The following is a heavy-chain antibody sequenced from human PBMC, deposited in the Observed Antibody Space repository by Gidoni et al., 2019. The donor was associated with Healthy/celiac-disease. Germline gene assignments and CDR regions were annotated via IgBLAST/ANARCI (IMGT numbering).Heavy chain of an antibody. Sequence: EVQLLASGGGLVQPGGSLRLSCAASGFTFSSYAMSWVRQAPGKGLEWVSAISGSGGSTYYADSVKGRFTISRDNSKNTLYLQMNSLRAEDTAVYYCAKDRTLRFLEWLFGYWGQEPWSPSPQ. CDR3: AKDRTLRFLEWLFGY. CDR1: GFTFSSYA. J-gene: IGHJ4*01. CDR2: ISGSGGST. D-gene: IGHD3-3*01. V-gene: IGHV3-23*01.